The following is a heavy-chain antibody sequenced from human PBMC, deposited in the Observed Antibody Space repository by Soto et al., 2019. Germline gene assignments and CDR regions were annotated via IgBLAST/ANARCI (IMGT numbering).Heavy chain of an antibody. CDR3: AKGLSYSFDSALDY. CDR2: IGGGDDDR. Sequence: PGGSLRLSCAASGFTFSTYAMSWVRQTPGKGLEWVSGIGGGDDDRYYADSVKGRFTISRDNSKDTLYLHMNSPRADDTAVYYCAKGLSYSFDSALDYWGRGTLVTVSS. J-gene: IGHJ4*02. V-gene: IGHV3-23*01. CDR1: GFTFSTYA. D-gene: IGHD3-22*01.